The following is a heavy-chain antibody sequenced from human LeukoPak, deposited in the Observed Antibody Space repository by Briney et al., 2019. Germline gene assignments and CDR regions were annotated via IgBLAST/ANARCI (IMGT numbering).Heavy chain of an antibody. CDR1: GFTFNGDW. D-gene: IGHD6-19*01. CDR3: GRHRIAVAGRGAFDI. J-gene: IGHJ3*02. V-gene: IGHV3-74*01. CDR2: INSDGSST. Sequence: GGSLRLSCAASGFTFNGDWMHWVRQAPGKGPVWVSRINSDGSSTSYADSVKGRFTISRDNTKNTLYLQMNSLRAEDTAVYYCGRHRIAVAGRGAFDIWGQGTTVTVSS.